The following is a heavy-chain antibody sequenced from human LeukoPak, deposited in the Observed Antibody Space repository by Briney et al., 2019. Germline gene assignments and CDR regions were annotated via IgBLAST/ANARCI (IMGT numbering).Heavy chain of an antibody. CDR1: GFTFSSYD. CDR3: ARAVAGAGWFDP. D-gene: IGHD6-19*01. Sequence: PGGSLRLSCAASGFTFSSYDMHWARQVTGKGLEWVSAIGTADDTYYAGSVKGRFTISRENAKNSLYLQMSSLRAGDTAVYYCARAVAGAGWFDPWGQGALVTVSS. CDR2: IGTADDT. J-gene: IGHJ5*02. V-gene: IGHV3-13*01.